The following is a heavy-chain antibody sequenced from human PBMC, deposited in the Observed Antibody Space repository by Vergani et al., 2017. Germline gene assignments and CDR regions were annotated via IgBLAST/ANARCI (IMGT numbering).Heavy chain of an antibody. CDR3: ARRKGVPYYYGSGSYTDAFDS. V-gene: IGHV4-39*01. CDR1: GGSISSSSYY. CDR2: IYYSGSA. J-gene: IGHJ3*02. D-gene: IGHD3-10*01. Sequence: QLQLQESGPGLVKPSETLSLTCTVSGGSISSSSYYWGWIRQPPRKGLEWIGSIYYSGSAYYNPSLKSRVTISVDTSKNQFSLKLSSVTAADTAVYYCARRKGVPYYYGSGSYTDAFDSWGQGTIVTVSS.